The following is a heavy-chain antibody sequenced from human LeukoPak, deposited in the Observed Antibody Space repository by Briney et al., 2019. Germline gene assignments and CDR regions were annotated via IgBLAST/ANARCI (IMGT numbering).Heavy chain of an antibody. CDR3: ARRLVGATRAWFDP. Sequence: GESLKISSKGSGYSFTSYWICWGRQLAGKGLEWMGIIYPGDSDTRDSPSFQGQVTISADKSISTAYLQWSSLKASDTAMYYCARRLVGATRAWFDPWGQGTLVTVSS. V-gene: IGHV5-51*01. CDR2: IYPGDSDT. CDR1: GYSFTSYW. J-gene: IGHJ5*02. D-gene: IGHD1-26*01.